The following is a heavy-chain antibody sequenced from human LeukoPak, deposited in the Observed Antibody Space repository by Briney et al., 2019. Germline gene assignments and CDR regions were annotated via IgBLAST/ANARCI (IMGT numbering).Heavy chain of an antibody. CDR3: ARAGYPTYYHDSSGYYYYYGMDV. J-gene: IGHJ6*02. V-gene: IGHV3-33*01. CDR1: GFTFSSYG. CDR2: IWYDGSNK. Sequence: GRSLRLSCAASGFTFSSYGMHWVRQAPGKGLEWVAVIWYDGSNKYYADSVKGRFTISRDNSKNTLYLQMNSLRAEDTAVYYCARAGYPTYYHDSSGYYYYYGMDVWGQGTLVTVSS. D-gene: IGHD3-22*01.